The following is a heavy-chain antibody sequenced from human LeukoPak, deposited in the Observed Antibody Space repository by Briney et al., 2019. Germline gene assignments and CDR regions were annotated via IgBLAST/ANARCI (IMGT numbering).Heavy chain of an antibody. CDR2: IIPIFGTA. CDR3: ATSRFGVLNDYMDV. CDR1: GGTFSSYA. Sequence: ASVKVSCKASGGTFSSYAVSWVRQAPGQGLEWMGRIIPIFGTANYAQKFQGRVTITTDESTSTAYMELSSLRSEDTAVHYCATSRFGVLNDYMDVWGKGTTVTVSS. D-gene: IGHD3-10*01. V-gene: IGHV1-69*05. J-gene: IGHJ6*03.